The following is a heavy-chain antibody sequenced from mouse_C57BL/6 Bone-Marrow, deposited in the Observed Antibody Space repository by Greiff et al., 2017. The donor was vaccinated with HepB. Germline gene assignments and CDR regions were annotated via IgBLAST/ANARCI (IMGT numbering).Heavy chain of an antibody. CDR1: GFTFSDYG. CDR3: ARGPYGSSYWYFDV. CDR2: ISSGSSTI. Sequence: EVQVVESGGGLVKPGGSLKLSCAASGFTFSDYGMHWVRQAPEKGLEWVAYISSGSSTIYYADTVKGRFTISRDNAKNTLFLQMTSRRSEDTAMYYCARGPYGSSYWYFDVWGTGTTVTVSS. J-gene: IGHJ1*03. D-gene: IGHD1-1*01. V-gene: IGHV5-17*01.